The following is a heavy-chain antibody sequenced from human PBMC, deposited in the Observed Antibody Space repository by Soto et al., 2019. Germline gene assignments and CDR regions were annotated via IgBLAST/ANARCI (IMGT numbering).Heavy chain of an antibody. Sequence: PGGSMRLSCAASGYTFCSYAMSWVRQDPGKGLEWVSAISGSGGSTYYADSVKGRFTISRDNSKNTLYLQMNSLRAEDTAVYYCAKDAPLSNMVRAPLGYWGQGTLVTVSS. V-gene: IGHV3-23*01. D-gene: IGHD3-10*01. J-gene: IGHJ4*02. CDR3: AKDAPLSNMVRAPLGY. CDR2: ISGSGGST. CDR1: GYTFCSYA.